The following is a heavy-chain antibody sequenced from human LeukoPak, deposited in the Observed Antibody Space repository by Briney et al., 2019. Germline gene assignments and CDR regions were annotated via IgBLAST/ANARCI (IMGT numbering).Heavy chain of an antibody. V-gene: IGHV3-21*01. Sequence: GGSLRLSCAASGFTFSSYSMNWVRQAPGKGLEWVSSISSSSSYIYYADSVKGRFTISRDNAKNSLYLQMNSLRAEDTAVYYCARDTYCSSTSCTYNWFDPWGQGTLVTVSS. CDR3: ARDTYCSSTSCTYNWFDP. CDR2: ISSSSSYI. J-gene: IGHJ5*02. D-gene: IGHD2-2*01. CDR1: GFTFSSYS.